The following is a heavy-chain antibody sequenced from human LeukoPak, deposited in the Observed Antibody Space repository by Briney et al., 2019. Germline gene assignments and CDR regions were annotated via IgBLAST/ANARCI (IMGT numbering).Heavy chain of an antibody. V-gene: IGHV1-46*01. J-gene: IGHJ4*02. Sequence: TPLKVYCKASGYTGTRYFMHWMRQTPGQGIEWMGIINPNGSRTSYEQKCQSRVTMTRDTSTSTVYMELSNMRFEDTAVYYCATANHGGNSYFAYWGQGTLVIVSS. CDR1: GYTGTRYF. CDR2: INPNGSRT. D-gene: IGHD4-23*01. CDR3: ATANHGGNSYFAY.